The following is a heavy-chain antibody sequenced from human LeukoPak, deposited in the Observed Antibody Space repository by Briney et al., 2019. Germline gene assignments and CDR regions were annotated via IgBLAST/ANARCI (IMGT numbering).Heavy chain of an antibody. CDR2: ISAGSDYI. D-gene: IGHD1-26*01. V-gene: IGHV3-21*01. CDR1: GFTFSGYS. Sequence: PGGSLRLSCAASGFTFSGYSMTWVRQAPGKGLEWVSYISAGSDYIYYADSVKGRFTISRDNAKNSLSLQMNSLRAEDTAVYYCGRWGFGPSFDYWGQGTLVTVSS. J-gene: IGHJ4*02. CDR3: GRWGFGPSFDY.